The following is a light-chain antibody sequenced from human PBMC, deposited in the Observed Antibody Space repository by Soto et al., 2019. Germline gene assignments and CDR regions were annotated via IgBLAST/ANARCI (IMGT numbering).Light chain of an antibody. CDR1: QSVSSS. J-gene: IGKJ1*01. Sequence: ELVLTQSPAPLSLSPGDRATLSCRASQSVSSSLAWYQQRPAQAPRLLIYDAYNMATDIPVRFSGSGSGTNVTLTISSLEPEDFAVYYCQQRSNWPWTFGQGTKVDIK. CDR2: DAY. CDR3: QQRSNWPWT. V-gene: IGKV3-11*01.